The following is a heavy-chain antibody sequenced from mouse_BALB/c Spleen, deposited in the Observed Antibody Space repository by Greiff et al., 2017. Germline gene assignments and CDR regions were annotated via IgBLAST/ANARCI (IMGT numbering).Heavy chain of an antibody. J-gene: IGHJ4*01. CDR3: ARDSGYDGRAYAMDY. Sequence: VQLQQSGAELVKPGASVKLSCTASGFNIKDTYMHWVKQRPEQGLEWIGRIDPANGTTKYDPKFQGKATITADTSSNTAYLQLSSLTSEDTAVYYCARDSGYDGRAYAMDYWGQGTSVTVSS. CDR1: GFNIKDTY. V-gene: IGHV14-3*02. D-gene: IGHD2-2*01. CDR2: IDPANGTT.